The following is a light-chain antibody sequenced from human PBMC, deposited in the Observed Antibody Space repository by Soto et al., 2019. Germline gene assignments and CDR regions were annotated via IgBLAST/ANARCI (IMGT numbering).Light chain of an antibody. J-gene: IGLJ2*01. CDR2: EVN. CDR3: SSYAGTRNLV. Sequence: QSALTQPPSASGSPGQSVTISCTGTSSDVGAYNSVSWYKQHPGKAPQLMIYEVNKRPSGVPDRFSASKSGNTASLTVSGLQAEDEADYYCSSYAGTRNLVFGGGTKLTVL. V-gene: IGLV2-8*01. CDR1: SSDVGAYNS.